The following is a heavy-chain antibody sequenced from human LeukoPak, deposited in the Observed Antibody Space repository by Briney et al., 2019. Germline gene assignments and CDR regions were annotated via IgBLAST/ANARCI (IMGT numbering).Heavy chain of an antibody. V-gene: IGHV1-18*01. Sequence: ASVKVSCKASGHTFTSYGISWVRQAPGQGLAWMGWISAYNGNTNYAQKFQGRVTMTTDTSTSTAYMELRSLRSDDTAVYYCARGHCSSTSCYRGVDYWGQGTLVTVSS. CDR2: ISAYNGNT. CDR3: ARGHCSSTSCYRGVDY. D-gene: IGHD2-2*01. CDR1: GHTFTSYG. J-gene: IGHJ4*02.